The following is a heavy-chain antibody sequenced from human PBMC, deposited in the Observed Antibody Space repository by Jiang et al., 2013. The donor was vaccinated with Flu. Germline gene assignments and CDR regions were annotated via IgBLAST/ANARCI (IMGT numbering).Heavy chain of an antibody. Sequence: YYWGWIRQPPGRGWSGLGVSIIVGAPTTTVPQSRVTISVDTSKNQFSLKLSSVTAADTAVYYCASLYSTSYYYYYMDVWGKGTTVTVSS. CDR3: ASLYSTSYYYYYMDV. CDR2: SIIVGAP. CDR1: YY. V-gene: IGHV4-39*01. D-gene: IGHD2-2*01. J-gene: IGHJ6*03.